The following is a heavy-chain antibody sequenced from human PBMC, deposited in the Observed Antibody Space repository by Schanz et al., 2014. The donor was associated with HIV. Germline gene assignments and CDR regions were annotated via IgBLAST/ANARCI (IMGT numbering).Heavy chain of an antibody. CDR1: GFSFSNYA. D-gene: IGHD3-22*01. J-gene: IGHJ4*02. V-gene: IGHV3-23*01. Sequence: EVQLLESGGQLVQPGGSLRVSCAVSGFSFSNYAMNWVRQAPGKGLEWVSLISGSGDSTYYADSVKGRFTISRDNSKNTLYLQMNSLRAEDTAVYYCAKGVLRDYYDSSGYPCWGQGTLVTVSS. CDR2: ISGSGDST. CDR3: AKGVLRDYYDSSGYPC.